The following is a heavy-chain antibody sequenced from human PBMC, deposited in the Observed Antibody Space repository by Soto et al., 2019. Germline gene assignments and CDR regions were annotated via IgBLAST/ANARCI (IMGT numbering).Heavy chain of an antibody. CDR3: ASTIVATEITGMFDY. CDR2: ISYDGSNK. V-gene: IGHV3-30-3*01. CDR1: GFTFSSYA. Sequence: GGSLSLSCAVSGFTFSSYAMPWVRQPPGQGLEWVAVISYDGSNKYYADSVKRQFPISRDNSKNTLHLQMNSLRAEDTAVYYCASTIVATEITGMFDYWGQGTLVTVSS. J-gene: IGHJ4*02. D-gene: IGHD5-12*01.